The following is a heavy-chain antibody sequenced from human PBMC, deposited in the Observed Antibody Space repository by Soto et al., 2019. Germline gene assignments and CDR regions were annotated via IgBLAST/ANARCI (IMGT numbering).Heavy chain of an antibody. V-gene: IGHV3-30*18. J-gene: IGHJ3*02. CDR2: ISYDGSNK. CDR3: AKEVVVAASDAFDI. Sequence: WGSRRLSCAASGFTFIGYEMNWFRQGPGKGLEWVAVISYDGSNKYYADSVKGRFTISRDNSKNTLYLQMNSLRAEDTAVYYCAKEVVVAASDAFDIWGQGTMVTVSS. D-gene: IGHD2-15*01. CDR1: GFTFIGYE.